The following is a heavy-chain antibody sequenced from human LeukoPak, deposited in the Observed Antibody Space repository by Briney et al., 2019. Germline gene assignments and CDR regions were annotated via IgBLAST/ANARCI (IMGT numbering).Heavy chain of an antibody. CDR3: ARVRGGYCSGGSCYSLVY. CDR2: ISAYNGNT. CDR1: GYTFTSYG. D-gene: IGHD2-15*01. V-gene: IGHV1-18*01. J-gene: IGHJ4*02. Sequence: ASVKASCKASGYTFTSYGISWVRQAPGQGLEWMGWISAYNGNTNYAQKLQGRVTMTTDTSTSTAYMELRSLRSDDTAVYYCARVRGGYCSGGSCYSLVYWGQGTLVTVSS.